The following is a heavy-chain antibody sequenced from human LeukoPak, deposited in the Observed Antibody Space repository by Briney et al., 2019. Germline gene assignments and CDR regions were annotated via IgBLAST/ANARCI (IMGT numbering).Heavy chain of an antibody. V-gene: IGHV3-48*01. Sequence: ETLSLTCTVSGGSISSSNYYWGWVRQAPGKGLEWVSYISSSSSTIYYADSVKGRFTISRDNAKNSLYLQMNSLRAEDTAVYYCARYNWNFALGGSFDYWGQGTLVTVSS. CDR1: GGSISSSNYY. CDR2: ISSSSSTI. J-gene: IGHJ4*02. CDR3: ARYNWNFALGGSFDY. D-gene: IGHD1-7*01.